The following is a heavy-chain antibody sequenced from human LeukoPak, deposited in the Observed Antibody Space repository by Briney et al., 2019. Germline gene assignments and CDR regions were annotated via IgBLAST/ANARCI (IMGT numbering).Heavy chain of an antibody. Sequence: SVKDSCKASGGTFSSYAISWVRQAPGQGLEWMGGIIPIFGTANYAQKFQGRVTITADESTSTAYMELSSLRSEDTAVYYCASEGEGHSRAFDYWGQGTLVTVSS. D-gene: IGHD3-16*01. CDR2: IIPIFGTA. J-gene: IGHJ4*02. CDR3: ASEGEGHSRAFDY. V-gene: IGHV1-69*01. CDR1: GGTFSSYA.